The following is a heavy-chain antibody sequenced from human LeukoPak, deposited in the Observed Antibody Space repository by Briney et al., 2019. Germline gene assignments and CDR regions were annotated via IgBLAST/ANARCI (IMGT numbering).Heavy chain of an antibody. Sequence: ASVKVSCKVSGYTLTELSMHWVRQAPGKGLEWMGGFDPEDGETIYAQKFQGRVTMTEDTSTDTAYMELSSLRSEDTAVYYCATDSMVRGLFDYWGQGTLVTVSS. J-gene: IGHJ4*02. D-gene: IGHD3-10*01. CDR1: GYTLTELS. V-gene: IGHV1-24*01. CDR2: FDPEDGET. CDR3: ATDSMVRGLFDY.